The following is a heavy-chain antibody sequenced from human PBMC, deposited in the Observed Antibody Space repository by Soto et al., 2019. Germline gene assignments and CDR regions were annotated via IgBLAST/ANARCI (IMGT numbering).Heavy chain of an antibody. CDR1: GYTLTSYG. D-gene: IGHD3-10*01. CDR3: ARDLRVAYDGLGTTLRYYYGIDV. J-gene: IGHJ6*02. V-gene: IGHV1-18*01. CDR2: ISAYNDNT. Sequence: QVQLVQSGAEVKKPGASVKVSCKASGYTLTSYGISWVRQAPGQGLEWMGWISAYNDNTYYAQKLEGRVSMTTDISTSKVYMELRSLRSDDTAVYYCARDLRVAYDGLGTTLRYYYGIDVWGQGTTVTVSS.